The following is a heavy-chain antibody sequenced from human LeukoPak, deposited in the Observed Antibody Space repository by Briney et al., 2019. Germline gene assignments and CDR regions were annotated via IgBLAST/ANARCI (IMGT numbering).Heavy chain of an antibody. CDR3: ARAHCSGGACLNWFDP. Sequence: ASVRVSCKASGYTFTSYYIHWVRQAPGQGLEWMGIINPSGGTTGYAQKFQGRVTMTRDTSTSTVYMELSSLRSDDTAVYYCARAHCSGGACLNWFDPWGQGTLVSLS. CDR1: GYTFTSYY. V-gene: IGHV1-46*01. CDR2: INPSGGTT. J-gene: IGHJ5*02. D-gene: IGHD2-15*01.